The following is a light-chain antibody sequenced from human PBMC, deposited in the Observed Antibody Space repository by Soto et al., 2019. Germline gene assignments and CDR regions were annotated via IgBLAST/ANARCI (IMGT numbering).Light chain of an antibody. CDR2: GAS. CDR3: QQYGSSPPVT. J-gene: IGKJ5*01. Sequence: EIVLTQSPGTLSLSPGKRATLSCRASQSVSSSYLAWYQQKPGQAPRLLIYGASGRATGIPDRFSGSVSGTDLTLTISRLEPEDFSVYYCQQYGSSPPVTVGQGTRLEIK. CDR1: QSVSSSY. V-gene: IGKV3-20*01.